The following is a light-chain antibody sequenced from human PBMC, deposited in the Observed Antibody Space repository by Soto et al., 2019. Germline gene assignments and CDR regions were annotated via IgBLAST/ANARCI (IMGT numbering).Light chain of an antibody. V-gene: IGKV1-27*01. J-gene: IGKJ4*01. CDR2: AAS. CDR3: QKYNSAPLT. Sequence: DIQMTQSPSSLSASVGDRVTITCRASQGITNYLAWYQQKPGKVPKLLIYAASTLQSRVLSRLSGSGSGIDFTLIISSLQPEDVATYYCQKYNSAPLTFGGGTKVEIK. CDR1: QGITNY.